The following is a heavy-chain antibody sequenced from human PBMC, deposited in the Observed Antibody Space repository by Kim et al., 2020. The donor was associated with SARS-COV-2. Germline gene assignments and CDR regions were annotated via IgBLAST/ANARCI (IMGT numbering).Heavy chain of an antibody. Sequence: YNDYAVSVKSRITITPDTSKNQFSLQLNSVTPEDTAVYYCARDYNGYRFHYWGQGTLVTVSS. V-gene: IGHV6-1*01. CDR3: ARDYNGYRFHY. CDR2: YN. D-gene: IGHD5-12*01. J-gene: IGHJ4*02.